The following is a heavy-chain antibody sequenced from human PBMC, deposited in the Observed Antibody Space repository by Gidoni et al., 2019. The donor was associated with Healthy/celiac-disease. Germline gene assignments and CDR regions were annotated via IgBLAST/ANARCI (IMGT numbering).Heavy chain of an antibody. J-gene: IGHJ2*01. CDR2: IYYSGST. CDR1: GGSISSYY. V-gene: IGHV4-59*08. Sequence: QVQLQESGPGLVKPSETLSLTCTVSGGSISSYYWSWIRQTPGKGLEWIGYIYYSGSTNYNPSLKSRVTISVDTSKNQFSLKLSSVTAADTAVYYCARSDKSGHWYFDLWGRGTLVTVSS. D-gene: IGHD6-25*01. CDR3: ARSDKSGHWYFDL.